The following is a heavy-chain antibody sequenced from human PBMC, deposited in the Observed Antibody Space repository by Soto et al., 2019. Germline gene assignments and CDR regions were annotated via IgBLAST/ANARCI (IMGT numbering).Heavy chain of an antibody. Sequence: QVQLVQSGAEVKKPGSSVKVSCKASGGTFSSYAISWVRQAPGHGLEWMGGIIPIFGTANYAQKFQGRVTTTAVESTSRADMELMSVGSEHMVVYYCAYLYGSGQDGGTFGYYYYGMDVWGQGTTVTVSS. V-gene: IGHV1-69*01. CDR2: IIPIFGTA. CDR3: AYLYGSGQDGGTFGYYYYGMDV. J-gene: IGHJ6*01. CDR1: GGTFSSYA. D-gene: IGHD3-10*01.